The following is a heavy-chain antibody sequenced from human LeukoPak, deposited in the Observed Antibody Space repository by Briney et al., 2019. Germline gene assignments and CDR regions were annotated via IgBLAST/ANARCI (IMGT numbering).Heavy chain of an antibody. V-gene: IGHV3-21*01. CDR2: ISSSSSFR. CDR3: ARESSGYFY. J-gene: IGHJ4*02. Sequence: GGSLRLSCVASRFNFSSYSMNWVRQAPGKGLEWVSSISSSSSFRYYADSVKGRFTISRDNAKNSLYLQMNSLRAEDTAVYYCARESSGYFYWGQGTLSPSPQ. CDR1: RFNFSSYS. D-gene: IGHD3-22*01.